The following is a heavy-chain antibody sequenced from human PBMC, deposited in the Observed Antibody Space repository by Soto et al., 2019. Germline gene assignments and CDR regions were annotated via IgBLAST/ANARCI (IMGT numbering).Heavy chain of an antibody. V-gene: IGHV1-46*01. CDR2: INPSGGST. CDR1: GYTFTSYY. Sequence: QVQLVQSGAEVKKPGASVKVSCKASGYTFTSYYMHWVRQAPGQGLEWMGIINPSGGSTSYAQKFQGRVTMTRDTSTSTVYMELSSLRSEDTAVYYCAREQYGSGLNSGHYGMDVWDQGTTVTVSS. D-gene: IGHD3-10*01. J-gene: IGHJ6*02. CDR3: AREQYGSGLNSGHYGMDV.